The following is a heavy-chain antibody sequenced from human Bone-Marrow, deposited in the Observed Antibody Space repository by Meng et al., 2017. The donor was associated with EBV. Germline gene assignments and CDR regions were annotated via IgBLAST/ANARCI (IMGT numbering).Heavy chain of an antibody. V-gene: IGHV4-34*01. Sequence: QWGGGLVEPSETLSLTCAVYGGSFSGYYWSWIRQPQGKGLEWIGEINHSGSTNYNPSLKSRVTISVDTSKNQFSLKLSSVTAADTAVYYCARVLVPAAIYEFDPWGQGTLVTVFS. CDR2: INHSGST. CDR3: ARVLVPAAIYEFDP. J-gene: IGHJ5*02. CDR1: GGSFSGYY. D-gene: IGHD2-2*02.